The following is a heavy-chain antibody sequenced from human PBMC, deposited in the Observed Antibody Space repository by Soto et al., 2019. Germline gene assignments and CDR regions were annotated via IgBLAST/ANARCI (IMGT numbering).Heavy chain of an antibody. CDR3: ATDKHFFWSNNYNRDV. Sequence: LSLTCTVSGGSISSYYWTWIRQPPGKGLEWIGYIYYSGSTNYNPSLKSRVTISVDTSKNQFSLKLSSVTDADTAVYYCATDKHFFWSNNYNRDVWGKGPPVPVSS. J-gene: IGHJ6*03. V-gene: IGHV4-59*01. CDR1: GGSISSYY. CDR2: IYYSGST. D-gene: IGHD3-3*01.